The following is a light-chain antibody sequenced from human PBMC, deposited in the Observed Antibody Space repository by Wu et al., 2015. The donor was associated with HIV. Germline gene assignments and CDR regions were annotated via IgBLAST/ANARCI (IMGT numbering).Light chain of an antibody. J-gene: IGKJ4*01. CDR1: QSIGSN. CDR3: QHYNNWPXVT. Sequence: EIVMTQSPATLSVSPGERATLSCRASQSIGSNLAWYQQKPGQAPRLLIYGTSFRATGVPARFRGSGSGTEFTLTISSMQSEDFGVXHCQHYNNWPXVTFGEDQGGHQT. CDR2: GTS. V-gene: IGKV3-15*01.